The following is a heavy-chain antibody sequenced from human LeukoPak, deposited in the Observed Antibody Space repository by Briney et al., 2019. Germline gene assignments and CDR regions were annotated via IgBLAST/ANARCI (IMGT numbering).Heavy chain of an antibody. J-gene: IGHJ4*02. V-gene: IGHV4-59*01. CDR2: IYYSGSA. CDR3: ARAPGIAAAGTHFDF. Sequence: SETLSLTCTVSGGSLSSYYWSWIRQPPGKGLEWIGYIYYSGSAKYNPSLKSRVTISVDTSKNQFSLKLSFVTDGDTAVYYCARAPGIAAAGTHFDFWGQGTLVTVSS. CDR1: GGSLSSYY. D-gene: IGHD6-13*01.